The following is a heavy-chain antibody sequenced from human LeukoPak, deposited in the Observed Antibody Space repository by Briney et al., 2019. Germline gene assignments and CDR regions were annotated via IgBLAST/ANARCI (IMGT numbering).Heavy chain of an antibody. Sequence: VASVKVSCKASGYTFTSYGISWVRQAPGQGLEWMGWTSAYNGNTNYAQKLQGRVTMTTDTSTSTAYMELRSLRSDDTAVYYCARGGMVRGVMAWFDPWGQGTLVTVSS. CDR1: GYTFTSYG. CDR3: ARGGMVRGVMAWFDP. CDR2: TSAYNGNT. V-gene: IGHV1-18*04. D-gene: IGHD3-10*01. J-gene: IGHJ5*02.